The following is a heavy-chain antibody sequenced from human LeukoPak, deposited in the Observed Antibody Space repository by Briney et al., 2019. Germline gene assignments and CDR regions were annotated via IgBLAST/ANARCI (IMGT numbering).Heavy chain of an antibody. CDR3: AREAFYNWNAGESDY. CDR1: GFTFSSYN. J-gene: IGHJ4*02. V-gene: IGHV3-21*01. CDR2: ITSSSSYI. D-gene: IGHD1-20*01. Sequence: NPGGSLRLSCAASGFTFSSYNMNWVRQAPGKGLEWVSSITSSSSYIYYADSVKGRFTISRDNAKNSLYLQMNSLRAEDTAVYYCAREAFYNWNAGESDYWGQGTLVTVSS.